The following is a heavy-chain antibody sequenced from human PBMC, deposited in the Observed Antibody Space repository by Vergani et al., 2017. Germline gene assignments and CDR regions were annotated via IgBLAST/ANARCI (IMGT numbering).Heavy chain of an antibody. D-gene: IGHD3-22*01. Sequence: QVQLVQSGAEVKKPGSSVKVSCKASGATFRSNTISWVRQVPGQGLEWMGRIIPVLGKTKYAQDFQGRLTITADKSTSTAYMELSSLRSEDTAVYYCARGGSYYDSSGYYERPFDYWGQGTLVTVSS. V-gene: IGHV1-69*08. CDR1: GATFRSNT. J-gene: IGHJ4*02. CDR3: ARGGSYYDSSGYYERPFDY. CDR2: IIPVLGKT.